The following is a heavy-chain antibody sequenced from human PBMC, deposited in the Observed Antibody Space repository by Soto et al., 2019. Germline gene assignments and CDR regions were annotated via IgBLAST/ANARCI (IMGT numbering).Heavy chain of an antibody. CDR1: GGSISSSSYY. D-gene: IGHD3-22*01. CDR2: IYYSGST. Sequence: QLQLQESGPGLVKPSETLSLTCTVSGGSISSSSYYWGWIRQPPGKGLEWIGSIYYSGSTYYNPSLKSRVTISVDTSKNQFSLKLSSVTAADTAVYYCARHQAPYYYDSSGYYWGYWGQGTLVTVSS. V-gene: IGHV4-39*01. J-gene: IGHJ4*02. CDR3: ARHQAPYYYDSSGYYWGY.